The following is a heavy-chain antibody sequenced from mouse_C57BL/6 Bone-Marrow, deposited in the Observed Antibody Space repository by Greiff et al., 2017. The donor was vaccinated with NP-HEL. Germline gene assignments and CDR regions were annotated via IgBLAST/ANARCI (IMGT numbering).Heavy chain of an antibody. V-gene: IGHV1-81*01. CDR1: GYTFTSYG. CDR2: IYPRSGNT. CDR3: ASWDRYFDV. Sequence: QVQLQQSGAELARPGASVKLSCKASGYTFTSYGISWVKQRTGQGLEWIGEIYPRSGNTYYNEKFKGKATLTADKSSSTAYMELRSLTSEDSAVYFCASWDRYFDVWGTGTTVTVSS. J-gene: IGHJ1*03. D-gene: IGHD4-1*01.